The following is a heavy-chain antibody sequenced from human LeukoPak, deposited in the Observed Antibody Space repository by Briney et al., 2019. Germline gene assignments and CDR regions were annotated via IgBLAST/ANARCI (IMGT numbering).Heavy chain of an antibody. CDR2: MNPNSGNT. CDR1: GYTFTSYD. D-gene: IGHD4-17*01. CDR3: ARGLASYGDYPDFDY. Sequence: ASVKVSCKASGYTFTSYDINWVRQAAGQGLAGMGWMNPNSGNTGYAQKFQGRVTMTRNTSISTAYMELSSLRSEDTAVYYCARGLASYGDYPDFDYWGQGTLVTVSS. V-gene: IGHV1-8*01. J-gene: IGHJ4*02.